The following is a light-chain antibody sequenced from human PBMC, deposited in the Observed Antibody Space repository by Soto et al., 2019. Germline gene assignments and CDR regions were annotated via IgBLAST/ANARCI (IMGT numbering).Light chain of an antibody. CDR1: SSDVGYYNY. V-gene: IGLV2-14*01. Sequence: QSALTQPASVSGSPGQSITISCTGTSSDVGYYNYVSWYQQHPGKAPKLMIYDVSNRPSGVSNRFSGSKSGNTASLIISGLQAEDEADYYCSSYTRSSTLWVFGGGTKLTVL. CDR3: SSYTRSSTLWV. CDR2: DVS. J-gene: IGLJ3*02.